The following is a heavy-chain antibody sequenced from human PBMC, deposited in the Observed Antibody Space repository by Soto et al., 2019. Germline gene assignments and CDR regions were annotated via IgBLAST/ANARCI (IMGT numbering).Heavy chain of an antibody. J-gene: IGHJ5*02. CDR2: IYSSGST. V-gene: IGHV4-31*11. CDR3: ASEDAARIERWFDA. D-gene: IGHD6-6*01. CDR1: GGSIISASYS. Sequence: QVQLQESGPRLVKPSQTLSLSCVVSGGSIISASYSWNWIRQSPGRGLEWIGHIYSSGSTYYNPSLKSRVSISVDTSNNQLSLKLTSVTAADTAVYFCASEDAARIERWFDAWGQGILVTVSS.